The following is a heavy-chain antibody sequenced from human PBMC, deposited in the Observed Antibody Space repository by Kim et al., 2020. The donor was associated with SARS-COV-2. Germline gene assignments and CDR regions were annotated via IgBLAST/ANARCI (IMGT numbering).Heavy chain of an antibody. V-gene: IGHV3-23*01. Sequence: GGSLRLSCAASGFTFSSYAMSWVRQAPGKGLEWVSAISGSGGSTYYADSVKGRFTISRDNSKNTLYLQMNSLRAEDTAVYYCAKDGGYSSSWYWYYFDYWGQGTLVTVSS. CDR2: ISGSGGST. J-gene: IGHJ4*02. CDR1: GFTFSSYA. D-gene: IGHD6-13*01. CDR3: AKDGGYSSSWYWYYFDY.